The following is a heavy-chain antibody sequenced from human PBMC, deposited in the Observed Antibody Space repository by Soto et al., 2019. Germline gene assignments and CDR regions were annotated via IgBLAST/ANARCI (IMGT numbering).Heavy chain of an antibody. J-gene: IGHJ4*02. CDR3: AHRVGLQGNWNGGYFDF. D-gene: IGHD1-1*01. Sequence: QVTLEESGPTRVKPTQTLTLTCTFSGFSLATSGVGVGWVRQPPGKALERLALIYWDDDKRYSPSLRSRLTVTNDTSRNQVVLTMTNIDPVDTATYYCAHRVGLQGNWNGGYFDFWGQGALVTVSS. CDR2: IYWDDDK. V-gene: IGHV2-5*02. CDR1: GFSLATSGVG.